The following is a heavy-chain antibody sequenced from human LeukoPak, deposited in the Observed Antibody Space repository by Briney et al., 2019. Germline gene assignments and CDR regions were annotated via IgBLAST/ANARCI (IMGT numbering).Heavy chain of an antibody. CDR1: GGSISSYY. CDR3: ASLTMVRGVSVRFDP. V-gene: IGHV4-59*01. D-gene: IGHD3-10*01. J-gene: IGHJ5*02. CDR2: IYYSGST. Sequence: SETLSLTCTVSGGSISSYYWSWIRQPPGKGLEWIGYIYYSGSTNYNPSLKSRVTISVDTSKNQFSLKLSFVTAADTAVYYCASLTMVRGVSVRFDPWGQGTLVTVSS.